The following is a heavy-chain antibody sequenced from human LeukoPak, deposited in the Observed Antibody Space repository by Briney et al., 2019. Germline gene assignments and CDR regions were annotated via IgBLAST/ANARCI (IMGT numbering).Heavy chain of an antibody. CDR1: GFTFSSHW. CDR3: ARAGGYASSWAY. J-gene: IGHJ4*02. CDR2: IKQDGSEK. V-gene: IGHV3-7*01. D-gene: IGHD5-12*01. Sequence: PGGSLRLSCAASGFTFSSHWMSWVRQAPGEGLEWVANIKQDGSEKNYVDSVKGRFTISRDNAKNSLDLQMNSLRAEDTAVYYCARAGGYASSWAYWGQGTLVTVSS.